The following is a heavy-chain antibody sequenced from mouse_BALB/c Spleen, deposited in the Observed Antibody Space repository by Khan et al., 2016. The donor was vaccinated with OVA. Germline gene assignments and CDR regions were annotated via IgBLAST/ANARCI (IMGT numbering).Heavy chain of an antibody. CDR1: GFSFTSYG. Sequence: EVELVESGGGLVQPARSRSLSCAVSGFSFTSYGMHWVRQAPEKGLEWVAYISGDSNTIYYTDTVKSRFTISRDNPKNTLFLQMTSLMSEDTAMYCCARSYCYGYYFDYWGPGTTLTVS. CDR3: ARSYCYGYYFDY. V-gene: IGHV5-17*02. CDR2: ISGDSNTI. D-gene: IGHD1-1*01. J-gene: IGHJ2*01.